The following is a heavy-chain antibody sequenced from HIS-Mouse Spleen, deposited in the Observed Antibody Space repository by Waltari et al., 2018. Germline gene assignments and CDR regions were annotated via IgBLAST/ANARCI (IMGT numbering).Heavy chain of an antibody. CDR1: GFTFSSYG. CDR3: AKDKHHAFDY. V-gene: IGHV3-30*18. J-gene: IGHJ4*02. Sequence: QVQLVESGGGVVQPGRSLRLSCAASGFTFSSYGMHWVRQGPGKGLEGVAGISYDGSNKYYADSVKGRFTISRDNSKNTLYLQMNSLRAEDTAVYYCAKDKHHAFDYWGQGTLVTVSS. CDR2: ISYDGSNK.